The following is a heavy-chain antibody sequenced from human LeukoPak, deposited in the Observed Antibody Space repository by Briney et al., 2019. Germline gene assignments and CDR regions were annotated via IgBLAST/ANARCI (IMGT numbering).Heavy chain of an antibody. CDR3: ARTSPSDYDFWSGYYFRPNYFDY. Sequence: ASVKVSCKASGGTFSSYAISWVRQAPGQGLEWMGGISAYNGNTNYAQKLQGRVTMTTDTSTSTAYMELRSLRSDDTAVYYCARTSPSDYDFWSGYYFRPNYFDYWGQGTLVTVSS. J-gene: IGHJ4*02. D-gene: IGHD3-3*01. CDR1: GGTFSSYA. V-gene: IGHV1-18*01. CDR2: ISAYNGNT.